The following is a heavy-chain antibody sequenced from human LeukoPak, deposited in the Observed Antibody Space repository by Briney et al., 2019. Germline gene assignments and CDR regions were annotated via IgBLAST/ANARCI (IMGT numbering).Heavy chain of an antibody. Sequence: GGSLRLSCAACGFTFRTYSMHWVRQAPGKGLEWVAVMSYDGSTKYYADSVKGRFTTSRDDSENTLYLQMNSLSAEDTAVYYSARRLLQRGLDYWGQGTLVTVSS. V-gene: IGHV3-30*04. J-gene: IGHJ4*02. CDR3: ARRLLQRGLDY. CDR2: MSYDGSTK. CDR1: GFTFRTYS.